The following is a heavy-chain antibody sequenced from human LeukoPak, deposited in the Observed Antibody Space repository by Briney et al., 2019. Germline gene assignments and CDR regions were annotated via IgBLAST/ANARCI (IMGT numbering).Heavy chain of an antibody. Sequence: GGSLRLSCAASGFTFSSYSMNWVRQAPGKGLEWVSSISSSSSYISYADSVKGRFTISRDNAKNSLYLQMNSLTAEDTAVYYCARDPEFTMNEVYWGQGTLVTVSS. V-gene: IGHV3-21*01. D-gene: IGHD3-22*01. CDR3: ARDPEFTMNEVY. CDR1: GFTFSSYS. CDR2: ISSSSSYI. J-gene: IGHJ4*02.